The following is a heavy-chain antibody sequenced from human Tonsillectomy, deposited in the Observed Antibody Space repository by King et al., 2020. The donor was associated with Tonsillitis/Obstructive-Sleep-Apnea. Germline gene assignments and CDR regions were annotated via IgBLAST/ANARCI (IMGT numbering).Heavy chain of an antibody. CDR2: ISSSSSYI. D-gene: IGHD2-2*01. CDR1: GFTFSSYS. V-gene: IGHV3-21*01. CDR3: ARDVCSSTSCYPYYFDY. Sequence: VQLVESGGGLVKPGGSLRLSCAASGFTFSSYSMNWVRQAPGKGLEWVSSISSSSSYIYYADSVKGRFTISRENAKNSLYLQMNSLRAEDTAVYYCARDVCSSTSCYPYYFDYWGQGTLVTVSS. J-gene: IGHJ4*02.